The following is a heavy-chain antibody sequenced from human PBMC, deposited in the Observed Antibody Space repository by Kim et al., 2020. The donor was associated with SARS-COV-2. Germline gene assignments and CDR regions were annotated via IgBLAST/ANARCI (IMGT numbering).Heavy chain of an antibody. J-gene: IGHJ6*02. D-gene: IGHD2-15*01. CDR3: ARESDIYYYYGMDD. CDR2: ISSSSSYI. V-gene: IGHV3-21*01. CDR1: GFTFSSYS. Sequence: GGSLRLSCAASGFTFSSYSMNWVRQAPGKGLEWVSSISSSSSYIYYADSVKGRFTISRDNAKNSLYLQMNSLRAEDTAVYYCARESDIYYYYGMDDWGQGTTVTVTS.